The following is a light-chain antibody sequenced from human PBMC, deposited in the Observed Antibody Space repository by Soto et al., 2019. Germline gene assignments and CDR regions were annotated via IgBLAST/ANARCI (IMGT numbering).Light chain of an antibody. CDR2: EVS. CDR3: SSYTSSSTVV. CDR1: SSDVGGYSY. V-gene: IGLV2-14*01. Sequence: QSALTQPASVSGSPGQSIIISCTGTSSDVGGYSYVSWYQQHPGKAPKLMIYEVSNRPSGVSNRFSGSKSGNTASLTISGLQAEDEADYYCSSYTSSSTVVFGGGTKLTVL. J-gene: IGLJ2*01.